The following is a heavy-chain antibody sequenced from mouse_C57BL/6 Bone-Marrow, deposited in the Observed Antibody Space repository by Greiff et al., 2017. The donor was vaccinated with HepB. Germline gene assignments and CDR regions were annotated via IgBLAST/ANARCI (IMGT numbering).Heavy chain of an antibody. V-gene: IGHV1-81*01. Sequence: QVQLKESGAELARPGASVKLSCKASGYTFTSYGISWVKQRTGQGLEWIGEIYPRSGNTYYNEKFKGKATLTADKSSSTAYMELRSLTSEDSAVYFCARWIYYGSSYFFYAMDYWGQGTSVTVSS. CDR2: IYPRSGNT. J-gene: IGHJ4*01. D-gene: IGHD1-1*01. CDR1: GYTFTSYG. CDR3: ARWIYYGSSYFFYAMDY.